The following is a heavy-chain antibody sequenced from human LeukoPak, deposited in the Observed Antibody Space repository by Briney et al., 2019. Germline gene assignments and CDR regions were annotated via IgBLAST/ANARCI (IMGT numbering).Heavy chain of an antibody. V-gene: IGHV3-21*01. CDR1: GFTFSNYS. Sequence: GGSLRLSCAASGFTFSNYSLTWVRQTPGKGLEWASSISRSSSYIYYADSVKGRFTISRDNAKNSLYLQMNSLRAEDTAVYYCAELGITMIGGVWGKGTTVTISS. CDR2: ISRSSSYI. D-gene: IGHD3-10*02. J-gene: IGHJ6*04. CDR3: AELGITMIGGV.